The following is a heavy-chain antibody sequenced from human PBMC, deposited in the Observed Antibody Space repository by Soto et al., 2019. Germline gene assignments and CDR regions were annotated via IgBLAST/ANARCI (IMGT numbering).Heavy chain of an antibody. Sequence: SETLSLTCIVSGVSISSSSYYWGWIRQPPGKGLEWIGSIYYSGSTYYNPSLKSRVTISVDTSKNQFSLKLSSVTAADTAVYYCARRKAVTNDYWGQGTLVTVSS. CDR1: GVSISSSSYY. D-gene: IGHD4-17*01. CDR2: IYYSGST. J-gene: IGHJ4*02. V-gene: IGHV4-39*01. CDR3: ARRKAVTNDY.